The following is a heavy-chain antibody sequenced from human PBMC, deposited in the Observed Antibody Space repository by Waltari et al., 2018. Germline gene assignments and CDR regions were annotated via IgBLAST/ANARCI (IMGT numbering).Heavy chain of an antibody. V-gene: IGHV4-39*07. J-gene: IGHJ6*03. D-gene: IGHD4-17*01. CDR1: GGSISSSSYY. CDR2: IYYSGST. CDR3: ARRTVTTDYYYMDV. Sequence: QLQLQESGPGLVKPSETLSLTCTVSGGSISSSSYYWGWIRQPPGKGLEWIGSIYYSGSTYYNPSRKSRVTISVDTSKNQFSLKLSSVTAADTAVYYCARRTVTTDYYYMDVWGKGTTVTVSS.